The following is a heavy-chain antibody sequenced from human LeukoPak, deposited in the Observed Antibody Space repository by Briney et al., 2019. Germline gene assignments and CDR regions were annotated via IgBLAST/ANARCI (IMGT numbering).Heavy chain of an antibody. J-gene: IGHJ3*02. V-gene: IGHV1-2*02. CDR1: GYSFTGYY. CDR2: INPHSGGT. D-gene: IGHD6-19*01. CDR3: ARAVAVAGTVAFDI. Sequence: APVKVSCKASGYSFTGYYMHWVRQAPGQGLEWMGWINPHSGGTNSAQKFQGRVTMTRDTSISTAYMEVSRLRSDDTAVYYCARAVAVAGTVAFDIWGQGTMVTVSS.